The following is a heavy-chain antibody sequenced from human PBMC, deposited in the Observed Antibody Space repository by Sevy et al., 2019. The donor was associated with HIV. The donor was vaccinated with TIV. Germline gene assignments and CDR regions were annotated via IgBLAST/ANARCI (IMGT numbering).Heavy chain of an antibody. CDR1: GGTFSSYA. CDR2: IIPIFGTA. V-gene: IGHV1-69*13. Sequence: ASVKVSCKASGGTFSSYAISWVRQAPGQGLEWMGGIIPIFGTANYAQKFQGRVTITADESTSTAYMELSSLRSEDTAVYYCARNYYDSSGLDYWGQGTLVTVSS. J-gene: IGHJ4*02. CDR3: ARNYYDSSGLDY. D-gene: IGHD3-22*01.